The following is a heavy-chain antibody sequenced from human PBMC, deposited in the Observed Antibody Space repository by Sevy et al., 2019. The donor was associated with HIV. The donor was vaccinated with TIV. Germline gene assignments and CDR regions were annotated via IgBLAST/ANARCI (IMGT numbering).Heavy chain of an antibody. J-gene: IGHJ6*02. CDR2: ISYDGSNK. V-gene: IGHV3-30-3*01. CDR3: ARELEGLRVVVAATAYYYYGMDV. CDR1: GFTFSSYA. Sequence: GGSLRLSCAASGFTFSSYAMHWVRQAPGKGLEGVAVISYDGSNKYYADSVKGRFTISRDNSKNTLYLQMNSLRAEDTAVYYCARELEGLRVVVAATAYYYYGMDVWGQGTTVTVSS. D-gene: IGHD2-15*01.